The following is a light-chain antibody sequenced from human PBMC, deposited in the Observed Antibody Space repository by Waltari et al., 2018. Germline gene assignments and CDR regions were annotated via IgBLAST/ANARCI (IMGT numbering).Light chain of an antibody. CDR3: QKTYGDPL. CDR2: GGS. CDR1: QTINRY. J-gene: IGKJ1*01. Sequence: DIQMYQSPSSLSASVGVRVTITCRASQTINRYFNWYQQKVGTAPKLLIHGGSNLDSGVPSRFSGSGSGTDFTLTISSLQPDDFATYYCQKTYGDPLFGPGTKVEIK. V-gene: IGKV1-39*01.